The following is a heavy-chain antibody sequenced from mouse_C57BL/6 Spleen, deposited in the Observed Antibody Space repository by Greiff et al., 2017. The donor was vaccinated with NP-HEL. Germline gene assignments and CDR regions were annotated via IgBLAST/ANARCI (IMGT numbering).Heavy chain of an antibody. Sequence: QVQLKQPGAELVKPGASVKLSCKASGYTFTSYWMHWVKQRPGRGLEWIGRIDPYSGGTKYNEKFKSKATLTVDKPSSTAYMQLSSLTSEDSAVYYCAREGLWGDYWGQGTTLTVSS. V-gene: IGHV1-72*01. CDR2: IDPYSGGT. CDR3: AREGLWGDY. CDR1: GYTFTSYW. D-gene: IGHD6-5*01. J-gene: IGHJ2*01.